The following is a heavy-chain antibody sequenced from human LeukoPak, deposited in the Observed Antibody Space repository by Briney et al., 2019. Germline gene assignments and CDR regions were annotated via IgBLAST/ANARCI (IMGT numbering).Heavy chain of an antibody. D-gene: IGHD3-22*01. Sequence: GGSLRLSCAASGFTFSSYAMSWVRQAPGKGLEWVSAISGSGGSTYYADSVKGRFTISRDNSKNTLYLQMNSLRAEDTAVYYCAKGSYYDSSGSFYFDYWGQGTLVAVSS. J-gene: IGHJ4*02. CDR2: ISGSGGST. V-gene: IGHV3-23*01. CDR3: AKGSYYDSSGSFYFDY. CDR1: GFTFSSYA.